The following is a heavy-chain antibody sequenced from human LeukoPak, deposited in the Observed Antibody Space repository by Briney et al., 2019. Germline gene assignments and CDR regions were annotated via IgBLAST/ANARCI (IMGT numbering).Heavy chain of an antibody. Sequence: PSETLSLTCAVYGGSFSGYYWSWIRQPPGKGLEWIGEINHSGSTYYNPSLKSRVTISVDTSKNQFSLKLSSVTAADTAVYYCARVRGKQLRFYFDYWGQGTLVTVSS. J-gene: IGHJ4*02. CDR2: INHSGST. CDR1: GGSFSGYY. V-gene: IGHV4-34*01. D-gene: IGHD6-13*01. CDR3: ARVRGKQLRFYFDY.